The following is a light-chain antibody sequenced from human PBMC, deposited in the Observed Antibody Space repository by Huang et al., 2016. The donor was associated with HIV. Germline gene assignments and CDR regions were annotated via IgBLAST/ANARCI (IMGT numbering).Light chain of an antibody. J-gene: IGKJ2*01. Sequence: EIVLTQSPVFQSVTPKEKITITCRASQNIGNSLHWYQHKPDQSPQLLIKYASQTISGVPSRFSGSGSGTDFTLTINTPEAGDAATYYCHQSSSLPYTFGQGTKLEIK. CDR2: YAS. CDR3: HQSSSLPYT. V-gene: IGKV6-21*02. CDR1: QNIGNS.